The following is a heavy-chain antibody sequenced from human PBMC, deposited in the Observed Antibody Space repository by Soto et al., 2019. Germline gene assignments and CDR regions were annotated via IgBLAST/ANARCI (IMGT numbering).Heavy chain of an antibody. D-gene: IGHD3-22*01. CDR1: GYTFTSYG. CDR2: ISAYNGNT. V-gene: IGHV1-18*01. CDR3: ARGGYFDSSNYLAY. J-gene: IGHJ4*02. Sequence: EASVKVSCKASGYTFTSYGISWVRQAPGQGLEWMGWISAYNGNTDYAQKLQGRVTMTTDTSTSTAYMELRSLRSDDTAVYYCARGGYFDSSNYLAYWGLGTLVTVSS.